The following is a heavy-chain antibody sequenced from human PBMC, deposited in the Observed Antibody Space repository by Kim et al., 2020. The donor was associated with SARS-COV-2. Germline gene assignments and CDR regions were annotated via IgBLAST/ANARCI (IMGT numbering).Heavy chain of an antibody. V-gene: IGHV3-73*01. CDR2: IRSKPNNHAT. CDR1: GFSFSDTA. Sequence: GGSLRLSCAASGFSFSDTAMHWVRQASGKGLEWIGHIRSKPNNHATAYAASVKGRFTIPRDDSKNTAYLQMNSLRREDTAVYYCARSNGGKMENWGQGTLVTVSS. J-gene: IGHJ4*02. CDR3: ARSNGGKMEN. D-gene: IGHD2-15*01.